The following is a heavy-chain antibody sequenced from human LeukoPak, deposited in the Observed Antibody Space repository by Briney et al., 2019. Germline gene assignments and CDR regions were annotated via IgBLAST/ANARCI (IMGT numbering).Heavy chain of an antibody. CDR1: GGSISSSSYY. Sequence: SETLSLTCTVSGGSISSSSYYWGWIRQPPGKGLEWIGSIYYSGSTYYNPSLRSRVTISVDTSKNQFSLKLSSVTAADTAVYYCARVPNSGSYQGITFDYWGQGTLVTVSS. CDR2: IYYSGST. CDR3: ARVPNSGSYQGITFDY. V-gene: IGHV4-39*01. D-gene: IGHD1-26*01. J-gene: IGHJ4*02.